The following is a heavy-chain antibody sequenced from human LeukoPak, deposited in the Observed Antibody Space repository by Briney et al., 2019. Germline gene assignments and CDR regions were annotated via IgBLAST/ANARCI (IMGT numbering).Heavy chain of an antibody. J-gene: IGHJ6*03. CDR3: AREGTKPSSSWSHLYYYMDV. CDR2: INPNSGGT. Sequence: ASVKVSCKASGYTFTGYYMHWVRQAPGLGLEWMGWINPNSGGTNYAQKFQGRVTMTRDTSISTAYMELSRLRSDDTAVYYCAREGTKPSSSWSHLYYYMDVWGKGTTVTVSS. V-gene: IGHV1-2*02. D-gene: IGHD6-13*01. CDR1: GYTFTGYY.